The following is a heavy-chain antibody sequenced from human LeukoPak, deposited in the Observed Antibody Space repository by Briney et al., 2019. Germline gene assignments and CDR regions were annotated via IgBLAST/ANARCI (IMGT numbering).Heavy chain of an antibody. CDR3: ASADGSGYRYY. J-gene: IGHJ4*02. V-gene: IGHV3-23*01. CDR2: IDSCGGST. CDR1: GFTFSSNA. Sequence: QPGGSLTLSCSASGFTFSSNAMSWVRQPPGKGLEWVSSIDSCGGSTYYTDSVKGRFTISRDNSKNTLYLQMNSLRAEDTAIYYCASADGSGYRYYWGQGTLVTVSS. D-gene: IGHD3-22*01.